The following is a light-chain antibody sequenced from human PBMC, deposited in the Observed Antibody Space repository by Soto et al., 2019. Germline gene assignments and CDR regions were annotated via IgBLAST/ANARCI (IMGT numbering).Light chain of an antibody. J-gene: IGLJ3*02. V-gene: IGLV1-40*01. CDR1: SSNIGAGYD. Sequence: QSALTQPPSVSGAPGQRVTISCTGSSSNIGAGYDVHWYQQLPGTAPKLLIYGNSNRPSGVPDRFSGSKSGTSASLAITGLQAEDEADYYCQSYDSSRFEVFGGGTKLTVL. CDR2: GNS. CDR3: QSYDSSRFEV.